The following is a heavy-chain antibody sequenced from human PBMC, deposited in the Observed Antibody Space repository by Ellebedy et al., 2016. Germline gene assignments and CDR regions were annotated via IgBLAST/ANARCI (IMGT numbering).Heavy chain of an antibody. CDR1: GLNFNTFF. J-gene: IGHJ4*02. CDR3: RQGHYADY. Sequence: GESLKISXTASGLNFNTFFMSWVRHSPWRGLEWVSTISAGSDTTRFADSVKGRFTISRDNSKNTVYLRMNDLRAEDTAVYYCRQGHYADYWGQGTLVTVSS. CDR2: ISAGSDTT. V-gene: IGHV3-23*01.